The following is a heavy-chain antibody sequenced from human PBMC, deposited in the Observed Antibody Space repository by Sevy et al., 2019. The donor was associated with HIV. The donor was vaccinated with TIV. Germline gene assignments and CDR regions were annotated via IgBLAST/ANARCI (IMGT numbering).Heavy chain of an antibody. Sequence: GGSLRLSCAASGFSFSSYGMSWVRQTPGQGLEWVSAISGSGGSTYYADSVKGRFTISRDNSKNTLYLQVISLRAEDTDVYYCAKGGFTMVRGVFDYWGQGTLGTVSS. CDR3: AKGGFTMVRGVFDY. V-gene: IGHV3-23*01. J-gene: IGHJ4*02. CDR1: GFSFSSYG. CDR2: ISGSGGST. D-gene: IGHD3-10*01.